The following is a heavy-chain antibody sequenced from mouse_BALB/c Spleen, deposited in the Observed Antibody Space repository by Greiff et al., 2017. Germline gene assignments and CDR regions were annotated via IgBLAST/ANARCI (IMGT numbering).Heavy chain of an antibody. CDR3: ASFLDYGSSPDAMDY. CDR1: GYAFSSYW. CDR2: IYPGDGDT. V-gene: IGHV1-80*01. D-gene: IGHD1-1*01. J-gene: IGHJ4*01. Sequence: QVQLQQSGAELVRPGSSVKISCKASGYAFSSYWMNWVKQRPGQGLEWIGQIYPGDGDTNYNGKFKGKATLTADKSSSTAYMQLSSLTSEDSAVYFCASFLDYGSSPDAMDYWGQGTSVTVSS.